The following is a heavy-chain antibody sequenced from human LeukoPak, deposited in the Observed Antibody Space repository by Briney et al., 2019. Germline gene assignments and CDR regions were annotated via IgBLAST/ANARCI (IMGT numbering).Heavy chain of an antibody. CDR1: GFTFSSYT. V-gene: IGHV3-21*01. J-gene: IGHJ6*02. CDR2: IAGSSGYI. Sequence: GGSLRLSCAASGFTFSSYTMNWVRQAPGKGLEWVSSIAGSSGYISYADSVKGRFTISRDNAKNSLYLQMNSLRAEDTAVYYCARDRSIAVAGTGAVYYYGMDVWGQGTTVTVSS. CDR3: ARDRSIAVAGTGAVYYYGMDV. D-gene: IGHD6-19*01.